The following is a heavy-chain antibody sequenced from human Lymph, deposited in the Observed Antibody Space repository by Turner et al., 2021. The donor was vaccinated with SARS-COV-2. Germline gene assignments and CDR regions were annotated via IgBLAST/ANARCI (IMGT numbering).Heavy chain of an antibody. D-gene: IGHD5-18*01. CDR3: ARQGWLRGYFDY. Sequence: QVQLQESGSGLVKPSETLSLPCTVSGGSVTSSSYYWGWIRQPPGKGLEWIGNIYASGSTYYNPSLKSRGTISVDTSKNQFSLKLRSVTAADKAVYYCARQGWLRGYFDYWSQGTLVTVSS. J-gene: IGHJ4*02. CDR1: GGSVTSSSYY. V-gene: IGHV4-39*01. CDR2: IYASGST.